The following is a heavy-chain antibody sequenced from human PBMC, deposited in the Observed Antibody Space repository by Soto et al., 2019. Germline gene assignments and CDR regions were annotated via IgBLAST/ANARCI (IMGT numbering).Heavy chain of an antibody. V-gene: IGHV1-18*01. D-gene: IGHD6-13*01. J-gene: IGHJ4*02. CDR2: ISAYNGNT. Sequence: QVQLVQSGAEVKKPGASVKVSCKASGYTFTSYGISWVRQAPGQGLEWMGWISAYNGNTNYAQKLQGRVTMNTDTSTSTAYMEMRSLRSDATAGYYCARESSSSCHDYWGQGTLVTVSS. CDR3: ARESSSSCHDY. CDR1: GYTFTSYG.